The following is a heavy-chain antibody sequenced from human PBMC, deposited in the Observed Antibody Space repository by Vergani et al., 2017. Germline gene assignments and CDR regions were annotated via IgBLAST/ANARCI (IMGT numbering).Heavy chain of an antibody. Sequence: QVTLKESGPALVKPTQTLTLTCTFSGFSLSTSGMRVSWIRQPPGKALEWLARIDWDDDKFYSTSLKTRLTISKDTSKNQVVLTMTNMDPVDTATYYCARSPENGVCYDYWGQGTLVTVSS. CDR1: GFSLSTSGMR. J-gene: IGHJ4*02. D-gene: IGHD2-8*01. CDR2: IDWDDDK. CDR3: ARSPENGVCYDY. V-gene: IGHV2-70*04.